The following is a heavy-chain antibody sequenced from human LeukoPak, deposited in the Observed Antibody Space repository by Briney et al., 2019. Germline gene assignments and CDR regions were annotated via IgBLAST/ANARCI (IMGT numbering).Heavy chain of an antibody. V-gene: IGHV4-38-2*01. D-gene: IGHD3-10*01. J-gene: IGHJ4*02. Sequence: SETVSLTCAVSGYSISSGYYWGWIRQPPGKGLEWIGSIYHSGSTYYNPSLKSRVTISVDTSKNQFSLKLSSVTAADTAVYYCARRGGAFALDYWGQGTLVTVSS. CDR1: GYSISSGYY. CDR3: ARRGGAFALDY. CDR2: IYHSGST.